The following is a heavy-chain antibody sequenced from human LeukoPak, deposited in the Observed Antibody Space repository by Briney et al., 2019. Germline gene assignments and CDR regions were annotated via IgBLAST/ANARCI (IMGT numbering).Heavy chain of an antibody. CDR3: AKGLGIAVAGTGFDY. J-gene: IGHJ4*02. D-gene: IGHD6-19*01. Sequence: PGGSLRLSCAASGFTFSSYWMSWVRQAPGKGLEWVSAISGSGGSTYYADSVKGRFTISRDNSKNTLYLQMNSLRAEDTAVYYCAKGLGIAVAGTGFDYWGQGTLVTVSS. CDR1: GFTFSSYW. CDR2: ISGSGGST. V-gene: IGHV3-23*01.